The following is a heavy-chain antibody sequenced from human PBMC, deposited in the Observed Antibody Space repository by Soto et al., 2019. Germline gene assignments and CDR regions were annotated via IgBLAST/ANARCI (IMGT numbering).Heavy chain of an antibody. Sequence: GGSLRLSCAASGFTVSSNYMSWVRQAPGKGLEWVSVIYSGGSTYYADSVKGRFTISRDNSKNTLYLQMNSLRAEDTALFYCARGNDSSSWPLNWFDPWGQGTLVTVSS. CDR2: IYSGGST. J-gene: IGHJ5*02. V-gene: IGHV3-66*01. CDR1: GFTVSSNY. D-gene: IGHD6-13*01. CDR3: ARGNDSSSWPLNWFDP.